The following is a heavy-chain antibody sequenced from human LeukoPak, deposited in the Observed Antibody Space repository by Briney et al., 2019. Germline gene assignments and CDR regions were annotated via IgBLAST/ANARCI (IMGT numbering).Heavy chain of an antibody. CDR1: GYTFTDYY. CDR2: LNPHSGGT. D-gene: IGHD3-10*01. V-gene: IGHV1-2*02. CDR3: ARLYGSGLRGAFDI. Sequence: GASVKVSCKASGYTFTDYYIHGVRQAPGQGLEWVGWLNPHSGGTKYAQKCQGRVTMTRDTSISTAYMEVSRLKSDDTAVYFCARLYGSGLRGAFDIWGQGTLVSVSS. J-gene: IGHJ3*02.